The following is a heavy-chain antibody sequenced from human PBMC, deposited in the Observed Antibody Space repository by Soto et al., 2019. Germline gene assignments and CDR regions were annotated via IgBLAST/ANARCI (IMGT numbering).Heavy chain of an antibody. CDR3: ARGQRISPLTGYVNYYYYYGMDV. CDR2: MNPNSGNT. Sequence: ASVKVSCKASGYTFTIYDINCVLQSTLQGLEWMGWMNPNSGNTGYAQKFQGRVTMTRNTSISTAYMELSSLRSEDTAVYYCARGQRISPLTGYVNYYYYYGMDVWGQGTTVTVSS. D-gene: IGHD3-9*01. CDR1: GYTFTIYD. J-gene: IGHJ6*02. V-gene: IGHV1-8*01.